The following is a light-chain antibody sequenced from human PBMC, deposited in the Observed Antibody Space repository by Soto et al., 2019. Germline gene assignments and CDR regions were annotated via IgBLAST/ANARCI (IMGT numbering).Light chain of an antibody. Sequence: QSALTQPASVSGSLGQSITISCIGTSSNIGSYNLVSWYQHQPGKAPKIMIFEGSKRPSGVSNRFSGSRSGNTASLTISGLQAEDEADYYCSSFAGSNNFPYVFGTGTKLTVL. CDR1: SSNIGSYNL. J-gene: IGLJ1*01. CDR2: EGS. CDR3: SSFAGSNNFPYV. V-gene: IGLV2-23*03.